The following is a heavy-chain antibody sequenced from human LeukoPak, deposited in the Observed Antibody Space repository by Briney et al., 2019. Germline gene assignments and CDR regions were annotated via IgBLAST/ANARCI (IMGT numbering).Heavy chain of an antibody. D-gene: IGHD5-12*01. Sequence: WASVKVSCKASGYTFTSYYMHWVRQAPGQGLEWMGIINPSGGSTSYAQKFQGRVTMTRDMSTSTVYMELSSLRSEDTAVYYCAILSGYVWYFDYWGQGTLVTVSS. CDR1: GYTFTSYY. CDR2: INPSGGST. J-gene: IGHJ4*02. V-gene: IGHV1-46*01. CDR3: AILSGYVWYFDY.